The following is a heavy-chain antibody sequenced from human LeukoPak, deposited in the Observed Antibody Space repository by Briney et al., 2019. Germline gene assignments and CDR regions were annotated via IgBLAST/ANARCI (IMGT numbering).Heavy chain of an antibody. J-gene: IGHJ6*03. Sequence: PRGSLRLSCAVSGFTFSSYWMHWVRQAPGKGLVWVARINSDGSSTSYADSVKGRFTTSRDNAKNTLYLQMNSLRAEDTAVYYCARDYYYYMDVWGKGTTVTVSS. V-gene: IGHV3-74*01. CDR3: ARDYYYYMDV. CDR1: GFTFSSYW. CDR2: INSDGSST.